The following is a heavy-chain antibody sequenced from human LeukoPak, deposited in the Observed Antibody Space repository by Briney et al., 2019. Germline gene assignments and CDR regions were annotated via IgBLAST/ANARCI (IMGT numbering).Heavy chain of an antibody. Sequence: GGSLRLSCAASGFTFSSYSMNWVRQAPGKGLEWVANIKQDGSEKYYVDSVKGRFTISRDNAKNSLYLQMNSLRAEDTAMYYCARERARRFGTAAAGTFDYWGQGALVTVSS. CDR2: IKQDGSEK. CDR1: GFTFSSYS. J-gene: IGHJ4*02. D-gene: IGHD6-13*01. V-gene: IGHV3-7*05. CDR3: ARERARRFGTAAAGTFDY.